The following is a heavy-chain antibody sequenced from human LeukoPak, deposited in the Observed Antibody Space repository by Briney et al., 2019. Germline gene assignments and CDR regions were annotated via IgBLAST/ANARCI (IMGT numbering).Heavy chain of an antibody. Sequence: KPSETLSLTCTVSGGSISTYYWSWIRQPPGKGLEWIGYIYHSGSTNYNPSLKSRVTISVDTSKNQFSLKLSSVTAADTAVYYCARGPGYSSSWYSFEYRGQGILVTVSS. CDR1: GGSISTYY. D-gene: IGHD6-13*01. V-gene: IGHV4-59*12. J-gene: IGHJ4*02. CDR3: ARGPGYSSSWYSFEY. CDR2: IYHSGST.